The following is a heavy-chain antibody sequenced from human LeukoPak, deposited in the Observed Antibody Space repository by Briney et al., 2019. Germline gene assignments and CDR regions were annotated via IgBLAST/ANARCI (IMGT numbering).Heavy chain of an antibody. Sequence: GGSLRLSCAASGVTFGSYWMSWVRQAPGKGLEWVANIKQDGSEKYYVDSVKGRFTISRDNAKNSLYLQMNSLRAEDTAVYYCARDVGIFGVVTIPYYYYGMDVWGQGTTVTVSS. CDR2: IKQDGSEK. CDR3: ARDVGIFGVVTIPYYYYGMDV. J-gene: IGHJ6*02. D-gene: IGHD3-3*01. V-gene: IGHV3-7*01. CDR1: GVTFGSYW.